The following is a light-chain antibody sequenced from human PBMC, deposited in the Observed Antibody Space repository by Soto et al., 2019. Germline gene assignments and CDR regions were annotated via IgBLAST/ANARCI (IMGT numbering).Light chain of an antibody. J-gene: IGKJ4*01. Sequence: EIVLTQSPCTLSLSPGEIATLSCRDSQTVSSTYLAWYQQKPGQAPRLLIYDASNRATGIPARFSGSGSGTDFTLTISSLEPEDFAVYYCQQRSNWPPLTFGGGTKVDI. CDR1: QTVSSTY. CDR3: QQRSNWPPLT. V-gene: IGKV3-11*01. CDR2: DAS.